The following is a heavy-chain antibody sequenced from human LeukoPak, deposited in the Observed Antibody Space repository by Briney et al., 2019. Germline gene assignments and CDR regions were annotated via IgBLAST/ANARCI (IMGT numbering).Heavy chain of an antibody. Sequence: PGGSLRLSCAASGFTFSSYWMSWLRQAPGKGLEWVSSISSSSSYIYYADSVKGRFTISRDNAKNSLYLQMNSLRAEDTAVYYCARDSSSGYAFDIWGQGTMVTVSS. CDR1: GFTFSSYW. V-gene: IGHV3-21*01. J-gene: IGHJ3*02. CDR2: ISSSSSYI. CDR3: ARDSSSGYAFDI. D-gene: IGHD6-6*01.